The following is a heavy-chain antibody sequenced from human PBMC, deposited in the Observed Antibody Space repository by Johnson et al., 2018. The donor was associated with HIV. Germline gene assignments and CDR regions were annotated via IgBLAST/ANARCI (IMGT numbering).Heavy chain of an antibody. CDR3: AREDTPFGSPHEGDPFDV. CDR2: IGTLSDT. Sequence: VQLVESGGGFVQPGGSLRLSCVASGFNFRTYDMHWVRQVPGNGLEWVSAIGTLSDTFYPDSVKGRFTVSRENAKNSLYLQMNSLRAEDTAVYFCAREDTPFGSPHEGDPFDVWGQGTMVTVSS. D-gene: IGHD3-16*01. J-gene: IGHJ3*01. CDR1: GFNFRTYD. V-gene: IGHV3-13*01.